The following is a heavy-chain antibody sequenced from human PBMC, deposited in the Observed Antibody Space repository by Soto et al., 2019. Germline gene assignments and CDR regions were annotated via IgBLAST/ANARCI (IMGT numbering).Heavy chain of an antibody. J-gene: IGHJ4*02. Sequence: EVQLLESGGGLVQPGGSLRLSCAASGLTFSSFAMSWVRQAPGKGLEWLAAITFRGDYTYYADSVKGQFPLSRDNSRNRLDLEITPLQAEHPAQYYGAKLVPMGVFDSWGQGPCSPSPQ. CDR3: AKLVPMGVFDS. V-gene: IGHV3-23*01. D-gene: IGHD3-10*01. CDR1: GLTFSSFA. CDR2: ITFRGDYT.